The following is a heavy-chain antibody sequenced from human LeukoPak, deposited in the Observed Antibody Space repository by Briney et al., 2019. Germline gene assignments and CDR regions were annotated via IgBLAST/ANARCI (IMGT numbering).Heavy chain of an antibody. Sequence: GGSLRLSCAVSGFIFKSYSMNWVRQAPGKGLEWISYISHSGSAEHYTDSVKGRFTISRDNAKNAMYLQMNSLRAEDTAVYFCARYYVFAFDYWSQGTLVTVSS. J-gene: IGHJ4*02. CDR3: ARYYVFAFDY. D-gene: IGHD3-16*01. CDR1: GFIFKSYS. V-gene: IGHV3-48*01. CDR2: ISHSGSAE.